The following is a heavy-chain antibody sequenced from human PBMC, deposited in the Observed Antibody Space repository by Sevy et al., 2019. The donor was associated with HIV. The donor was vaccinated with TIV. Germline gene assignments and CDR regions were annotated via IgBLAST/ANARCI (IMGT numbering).Heavy chain of an antibody. V-gene: IGHV3-48*01. CDR2: ISDGSRTI. CDR3: ARDGRRGYDMDV. CDR1: GFTYGTHS. J-gene: IGHJ6*02. D-gene: IGHD3-10*01. Sequence: GGSLRLSCAASGFTYGTHSMNWVRQAPGKGLEWVSYISDGSRTIYYADSVKGRFTISRDNAKNSLSLQMNSLRVEDTAVYYCARDGRRGYDMDVWGQGTTVTVSS.